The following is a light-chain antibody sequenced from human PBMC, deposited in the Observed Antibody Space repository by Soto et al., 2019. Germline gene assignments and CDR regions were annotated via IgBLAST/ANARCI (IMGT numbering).Light chain of an antibody. V-gene: IGLV2-11*01. J-gene: IGLJ1*01. CDR3: CSYAGGPYV. Sequence: QSVLTQPRSVSGSPGQSVAISCTGTSSEVGAYNYVSWYQRHPGKTPKVINYDVIKRPSGGPDRFTGSKSGNTASLSISVLQAEDEADYYCCSYAGGPYVFGTGTKVTVL. CDR1: SSEVGAYNY. CDR2: DVI.